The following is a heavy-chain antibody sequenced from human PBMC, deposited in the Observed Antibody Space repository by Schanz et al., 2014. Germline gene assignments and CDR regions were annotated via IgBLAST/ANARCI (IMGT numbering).Heavy chain of an antibody. CDR2: IIPVLAIA. J-gene: IGHJ6*02. V-gene: IGHV1-69*04. CDR3: ARVRSEDYGGMDV. Sequence: QVQLVQSGAEVKKPGASVKVSCKASGYTFTDYGLSWIRQAPGQGLEWMGRIIPVLAIADYAQKFQGRVTITADKSTSTASMELSSLRSDDTAVYYCARVRSEDYGGMDVWGQGTTVTVSS. CDR1: GYTFTDYG.